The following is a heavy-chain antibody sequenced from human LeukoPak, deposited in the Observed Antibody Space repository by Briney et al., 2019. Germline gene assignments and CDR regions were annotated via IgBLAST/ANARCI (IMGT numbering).Heavy chain of an antibody. D-gene: IGHD1-20*01. CDR1: GFTFSSYA. CDR2: ISSSSIYI. J-gene: IGHJ4*02. V-gene: IGHV3-21*01. CDR3: AKTSRITYFDY. Sequence: GGSLRLSCAASGFTFSSYAMNWVRQAAGKGLEWVSSISSSSIYIYYADSVKGRFTISRDNAKNSLYLQMNSLRAEDTAVYYCAKTSRITYFDYWGQGTLVTVSS.